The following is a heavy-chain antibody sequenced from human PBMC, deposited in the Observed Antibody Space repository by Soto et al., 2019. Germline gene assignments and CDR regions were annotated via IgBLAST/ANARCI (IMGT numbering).Heavy chain of an antibody. CDR2: IYYSGST. Sequence: SESLYLASTVSGGCVSSGSYDWSWIRQPPGKGLEWIGYIYYSGSTNYNPSLKSRVTISVDTSKNQFSLKLSSVTAADTAVYYCARDVYGKFDYWGQGTLVTVSS. V-gene: IGHV4-61*01. J-gene: IGHJ4*02. D-gene: IGHD4-17*01. CDR1: GGCVSSGSYD. CDR3: ARDVYGKFDY.